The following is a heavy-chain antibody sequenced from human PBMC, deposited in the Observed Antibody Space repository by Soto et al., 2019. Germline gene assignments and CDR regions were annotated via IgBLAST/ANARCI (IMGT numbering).Heavy chain of an antibody. V-gene: IGHV1-69*01. Sequence: QVQLVQSGAEVKKPGSSVKVSCKASGGTFSSYAISWVRQAPGQGLEWMGGIIPIFGTANYAQKFQGRVTITADDSTSTAYMELSSLRSEDTAVYYCARDWNSGSYSGIDYWGQGTLVTVSS. CDR1: GGTFSSYA. CDR2: IIPIFGTA. J-gene: IGHJ4*02. CDR3: ARDWNSGSYSGIDY. D-gene: IGHD1-26*01.